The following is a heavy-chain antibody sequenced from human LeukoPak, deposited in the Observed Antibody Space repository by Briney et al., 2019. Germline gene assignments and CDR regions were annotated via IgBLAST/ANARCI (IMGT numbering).Heavy chain of an antibody. J-gene: IGHJ4*02. D-gene: IGHD6-25*01. CDR2: IWSDGSQQ. V-gene: IGHV3-33*01. CDR3: ARSSDSSDLGY. Sequence: GGSLRLSCAASGFTFRSYGMHWVRQAQGKGLEWVAVIWSDGSQQHYADSVKGRFTISRDNSKNTLYLQMNSLRVDDTAVYYCARSSDSSDLGYWGQGTLVTVSS. CDR1: GFTFRSYG.